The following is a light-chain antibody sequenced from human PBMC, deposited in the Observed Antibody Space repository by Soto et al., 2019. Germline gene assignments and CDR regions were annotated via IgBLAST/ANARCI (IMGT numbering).Light chain of an antibody. CDR2: GAS. V-gene: IGKV1-5*01. CDR1: QTISNW. J-gene: IGKJ2*01. CDR3: QQYNRYYT. Sequence: DIQMTQSPSTLSASVGDRVTITCRASQTISNWLAWYQQKPGKAPKLLIYGASSLKSGVPSRFSGSGSGTEFTLTISSLQPDDFATYYCQQYNRYYTFGQGTKLEIK.